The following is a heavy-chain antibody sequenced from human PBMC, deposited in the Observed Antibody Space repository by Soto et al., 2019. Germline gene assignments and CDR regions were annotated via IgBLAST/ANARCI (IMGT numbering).Heavy chain of an antibody. J-gene: IGHJ5*02. CDR1: GGSISSSSYY. Sequence: SETLSLTCTVSGGSISSSSYYWGWLRQPPGKGLEWIGSIYYRGSTYYNPSLKSRVTISVDTAKNQFSLKLSSVTAADTAVYYCATWYQSRFDPWGQGTLVTVSS. CDR3: ATWYQSRFDP. D-gene: IGHD2-2*01. V-gene: IGHV4-39*01. CDR2: IYYRGST.